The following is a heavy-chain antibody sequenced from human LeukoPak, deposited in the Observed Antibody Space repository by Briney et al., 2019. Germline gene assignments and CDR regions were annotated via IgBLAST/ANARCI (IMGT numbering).Heavy chain of an antibody. D-gene: IGHD4-17*01. V-gene: IGHV3-48*03. Sequence: PGKSLRLSCAASGFTFSSYEMNWVRQAPGKGLEWVSYISSSGNTIYYADSVKGRFTISRDNAKNSLYLQMNSLRAVDTAVYFCARPTTVTMVDAFNIWGLGTIVTVSS. CDR2: ISSSGNTI. CDR3: ARPTTVTMVDAFNI. CDR1: GFTFSSYE. J-gene: IGHJ3*02.